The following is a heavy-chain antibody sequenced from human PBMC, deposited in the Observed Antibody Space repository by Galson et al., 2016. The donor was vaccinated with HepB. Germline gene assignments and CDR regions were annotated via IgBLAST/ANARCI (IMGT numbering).Heavy chain of an antibody. CDR3: ARDAYGGYPGYLL. D-gene: IGHD4-23*01. J-gene: IGHJ4*02. V-gene: IGHV3-74*01. CDR1: GFTFSSYW. Sequence: SLRLSCAASGFTFSSYWMHWVRQDQGKGLVWVSRISRDGTSTNYADSVQGRLTISRDNAKNTLFLQMNSLRAEDTAVYYCARDAYGGYPGYLLWGQGTLVTVSS. CDR2: ISRDGTST.